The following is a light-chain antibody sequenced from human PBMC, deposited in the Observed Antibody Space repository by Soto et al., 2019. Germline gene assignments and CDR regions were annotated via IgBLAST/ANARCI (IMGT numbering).Light chain of an antibody. CDR3: QQRSNWPRT. CDR1: QSVSSY. V-gene: IGKV3-11*01. CDR2: DAS. J-gene: IGKJ5*01. Sequence: EMVLTQAPATLSFSPGERATLSCRASQSVSSYLAWYQQKPGQAPSLLIYDASNRATGIPARFSGSGSGTDFTLTISSLEPEDFAVYYCQQRSNWPRTFGQGTRREIK.